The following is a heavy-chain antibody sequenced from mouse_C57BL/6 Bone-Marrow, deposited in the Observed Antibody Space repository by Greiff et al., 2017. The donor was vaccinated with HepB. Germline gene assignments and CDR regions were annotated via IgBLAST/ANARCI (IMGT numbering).Heavy chain of an antibody. V-gene: IGHV5-6*01. D-gene: IGHD1-1*01. J-gene: IGHJ1*03. CDR1: GFTFSSYG. Sequence: EVQRVESGGDLVKPGGSLKLSCAASGFTFSSYGMSWVRQTPDKRLEWVATISSGGSYTYYPDSVKGRFTISRDNAKNTLYLQMSSLKSEDTAMYYCARPMTTVVDWYFDVWGTGTTVTVSS. CDR2: ISSGGSYT. CDR3: ARPMTTVVDWYFDV.